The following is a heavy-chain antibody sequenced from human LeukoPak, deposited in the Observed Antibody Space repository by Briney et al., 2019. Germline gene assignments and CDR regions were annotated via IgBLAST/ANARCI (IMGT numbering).Heavy chain of an antibody. D-gene: IGHD6-13*01. CDR2: IYYSGST. J-gene: IGHJ4*02. V-gene: IGHV4-59*01. Sequence: SETLSFTCTVSGGSISSYYWSWIRQPPGKGLEWIGYIYYSGSTNYNPSLKSRVTISVDTSKNQFSLKLSSVTAADTAVYYCARGDNAAAGAPDYWGQGTLVTVSS. CDR1: GGSISSYY. CDR3: ARGDNAAAGAPDY.